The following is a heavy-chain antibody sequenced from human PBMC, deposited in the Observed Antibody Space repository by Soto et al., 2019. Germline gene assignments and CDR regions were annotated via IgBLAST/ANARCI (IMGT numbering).Heavy chain of an antibody. Sequence: QVQLVESGGGVVQPGRSLRLSCAASGFTFSSYAMHWVRQAPGKGLEWVAVISYDGSNKYYADSVKGRFTISRDNSKNTRYLQMNSLRAEDTAVYYCARNWGRTEIPGDYWGQGTLVTVSS. CDR1: GFTFSSYA. J-gene: IGHJ4*02. D-gene: IGHD7-27*01. V-gene: IGHV3-30-3*01. CDR3: ARNWGRTEIPGDY. CDR2: ISYDGSNK.